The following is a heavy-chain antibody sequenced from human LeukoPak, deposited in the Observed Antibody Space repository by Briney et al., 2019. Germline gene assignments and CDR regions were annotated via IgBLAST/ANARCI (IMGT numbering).Heavy chain of an antibody. V-gene: IGHV1-2*02. CDR3: ASDQGRY. CDR1: GYTFTGYY. Sequence: ASVKVSCKASGYTFTGYYIHWVRQAPGQGLEWMGWINPNSGGTNYAQKFQGRVTITADKSTSTAYMELSSLRSEDTAVYYCASDQGRYWGQGTLVTVSS. CDR2: INPNSGGT. J-gene: IGHJ4*02.